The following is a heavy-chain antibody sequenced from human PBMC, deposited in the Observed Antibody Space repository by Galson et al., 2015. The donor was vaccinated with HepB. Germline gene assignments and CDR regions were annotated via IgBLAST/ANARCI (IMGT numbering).Heavy chain of an antibody. Sequence: SLRLSCAASGFTFSSYSMNWVRQAPGKGLEWVSSISSSSSYIYYADSVKGRLTISRDNAKNSLYLQMNSLRAEDTAVYYCAREESGGWYISWGQGTLVTVSS. CDR2: ISSSSSYI. V-gene: IGHV3-21*01. D-gene: IGHD6-19*01. CDR3: AREESGGWYIS. J-gene: IGHJ5*02. CDR1: GFTFSSYS.